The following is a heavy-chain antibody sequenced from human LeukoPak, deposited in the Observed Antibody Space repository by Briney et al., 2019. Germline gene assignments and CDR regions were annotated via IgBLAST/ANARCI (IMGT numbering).Heavy chain of an antibody. Sequence: SETLSLTCNVSGVSISTRYWSWIRQSPGKGLEWIGYIYHNGITNYNPSLKSRVTISIDTSKNEFSLKLTSVIAADTAVYFCAREANYYGSGSYFEGTFDYWGQGSLVTVSS. CDR2: IYHNGIT. D-gene: IGHD3-10*01. J-gene: IGHJ4*02. CDR3: AREANYYGSGSYFEGTFDY. CDR1: GVSISTRY. V-gene: IGHV4-59*11.